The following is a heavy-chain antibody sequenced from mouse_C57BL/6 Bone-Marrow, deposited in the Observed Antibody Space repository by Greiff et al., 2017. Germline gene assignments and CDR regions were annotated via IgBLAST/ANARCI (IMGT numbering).Heavy chain of an antibody. D-gene: IGHD1-1*01. CDR3: ARGPATVVERLAYYAMDY. CDR2: ISNGGGST. Sequence: EVMLVESGGGLVQPGGSLKLSCAASGFTFSDYYMYWVRQTPEKRLEWVAYISNGGGSTYYPDTVKGRFTISRDNAKNTLYLQMSRLKSEDTAMYYCARGPATVVERLAYYAMDYWGQGTSVTVSS. CDR1: GFTFSDYY. V-gene: IGHV5-12*01. J-gene: IGHJ4*01.